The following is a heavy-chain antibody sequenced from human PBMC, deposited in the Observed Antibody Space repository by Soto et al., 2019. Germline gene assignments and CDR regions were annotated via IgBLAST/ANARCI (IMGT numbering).Heavy chain of an antibody. CDR2: IYYSGST. CDR3: AGYPLVVVAAREGETNWFDP. CDR1: GGSISSYY. D-gene: IGHD2-15*01. Sequence: SQTLSLTCTVSGGSISSYYWSWIRQPPGKGLEWIGYIYYSGSTNYNPSLKSRVTISVDTSKNQFSLKLSSVTAADTAVYYCAGYPLVVVAAREGETNWFDPWGQGTLVTVSS. V-gene: IGHV4-59*08. J-gene: IGHJ5*02.